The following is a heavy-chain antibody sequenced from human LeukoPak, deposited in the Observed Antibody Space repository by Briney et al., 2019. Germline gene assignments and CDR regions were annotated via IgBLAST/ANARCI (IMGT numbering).Heavy chain of an antibody. V-gene: IGHV4-30-2*01. CDR3: ARARDGYNVLFDY. J-gene: IGHJ4*02. D-gene: IGHD5-24*01. Sequence: SGTLSLTCAVSGGSISSGGYSWSWIRQPPGKGLEWIGYIYHSGSTYYNPSLKSRVTISVDRSKNQFSLKLSSVTAADTAVYYCARARDGYNVLFDYWGQGTLVTVSS. CDR1: GGSISSGGYS. CDR2: IYHSGST.